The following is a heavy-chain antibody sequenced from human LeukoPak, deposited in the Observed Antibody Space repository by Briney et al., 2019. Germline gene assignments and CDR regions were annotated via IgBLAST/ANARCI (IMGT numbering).Heavy chain of an antibody. CDR2: IYYSGST. D-gene: IGHD5-24*01. J-gene: IGHJ4*02. CDR3: ARGRRDGYNWYYFDY. Sequence: PSETLSLTCTVSGGSISSYYWSWIRQPPGKGLEWIGYIYYSGSTNYNPSLKSRVTISVDTSKNQFSLKLSSVTAADTAVYYCARGRRDGYNWYYFDYWGQGTLVTVPS. V-gene: IGHV4-59*01. CDR1: GGSISSYY.